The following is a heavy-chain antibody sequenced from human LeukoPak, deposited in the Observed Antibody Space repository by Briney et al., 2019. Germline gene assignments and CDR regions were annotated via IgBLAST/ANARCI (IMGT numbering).Heavy chain of an antibody. CDR3: ARSLSHTAMAVLY. CDR1: GFTFSSFG. Sequence: GGTLRLSCAASGFTFSSFGMSWVRQAPGKGLEWVSAISSTGGTAYYADSVKGRFTISRDNSKNTLYLQMNSLRAEDTAVYYCARSLSHTAMAVLYWGQGTLVTVSS. J-gene: IGHJ4*02. V-gene: IGHV3-23*01. CDR2: ISSTGGTA. D-gene: IGHD5-18*01.